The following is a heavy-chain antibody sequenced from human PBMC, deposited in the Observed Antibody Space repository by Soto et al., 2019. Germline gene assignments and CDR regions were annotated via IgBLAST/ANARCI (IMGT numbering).Heavy chain of an antibody. V-gene: IGHV4-59*01. D-gene: IGHD3-9*01. J-gene: IGHJ6*02. CDR1: GGSISSYY. CDR3: ARLNYDILTGRYYGIDV. Sequence: SETLSLTCTVSGGSISSYYWSWIRQPPGKGLEWIGYIYYSGSTNYNPSLKSRVTISVDTSKNQFSLKLSSVTAADTAVYYCARLNYDILTGRYYGIDVWGQGTTVTVSS. CDR2: IYYSGST.